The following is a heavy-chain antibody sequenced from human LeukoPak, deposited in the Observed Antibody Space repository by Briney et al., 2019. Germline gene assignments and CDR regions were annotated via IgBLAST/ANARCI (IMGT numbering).Heavy chain of an antibody. J-gene: IGHJ4*02. V-gene: IGHV1-18*01. Sequence: ASVKVSCKASGYTFTSYGISWVRQAPGQGLEWMGWISAYNGNTNYAQKLQGRVTMTTDTSTSTAYMELRSLRSDDTAVYYCARHLGGYCGSVTIYYFDYWGQGTLVTVSS. CDR1: GYTFTSYG. CDR3: ARHLGGYCGSVTIYYFDY. CDR2: ISAYNGNT. D-gene: IGHD3-10*01.